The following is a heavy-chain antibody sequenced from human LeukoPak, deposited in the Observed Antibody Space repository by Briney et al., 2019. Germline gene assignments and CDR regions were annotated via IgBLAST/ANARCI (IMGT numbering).Heavy chain of an antibody. CDR1: GYTFTGYW. CDR3: ARRGDLYSGSYYPFDY. D-gene: IGHD1-26*01. J-gene: IGHJ4*02. V-gene: IGHV5-51*01. CDR2: IYPGDSDT. Sequence: GESLKISCEGFGYTFTGYWIGWVRQMPGKGLEWMGIIYPGDSDTRYSPSFQGQVTISADKSISTAYLQWSSLKASDTAMYYCARRGDLYSGSYYPFDYWGQGTLVTVSS.